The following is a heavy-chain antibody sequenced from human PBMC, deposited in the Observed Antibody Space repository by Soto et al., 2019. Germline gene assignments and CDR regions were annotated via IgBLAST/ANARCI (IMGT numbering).Heavy chain of an antibody. CDR2: IYYSGST. D-gene: IGHD2-15*01. Sequence: SETLSLTCSVSGGSISSRSHYWGWIRQPPGKGLEWIGSIYYSGSTYYNPSLKSRVTISVDTSKNQFSLKLSSVTAADTAVYYCARHPLLPKPHYYYYYYMDVWGKGTTVTVSS. V-gene: IGHV4-39*01. J-gene: IGHJ6*03. CDR1: GGSISSRSHY. CDR3: ARHPLLPKPHYYYYYYMDV.